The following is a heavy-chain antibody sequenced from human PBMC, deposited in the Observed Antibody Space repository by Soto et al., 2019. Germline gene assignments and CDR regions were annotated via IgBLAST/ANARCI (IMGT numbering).Heavy chain of an antibody. V-gene: IGHV1-2*04. CDR3: ARANIYYDSSGYRKDPLDI. D-gene: IGHD3-22*01. J-gene: IGHJ3*02. CDR2: INPNSGGT. CDR1: GYTFTGYY. Sequence: GASVKVSCKASGYTFTGYYMHWVRQAPGQGLEWMGWINPNSGGTNYAQKFQGWVTMTRDTSTSTAYMELSSLRSEDTAVYYCARANIYYDSSGYRKDPLDIWGQGTKVTVSS.